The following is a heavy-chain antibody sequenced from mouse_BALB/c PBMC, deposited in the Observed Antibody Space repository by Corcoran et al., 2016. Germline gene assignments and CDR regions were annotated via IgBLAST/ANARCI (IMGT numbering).Heavy chain of an antibody. CDR3: ARSYGSSYRFAY. V-gene: IGHV1-77*01. J-gene: IGHJ3*01. CDR2: IYPGSGNT. Sequence: QVQLQQSGAELARPGASVKLSCKASGYTFTDYYINWVKQRTGQGLEWIGEIYPGSGNTYYNEKFKGKATLTADKSSSTAYMQLSSLTSEDSAVYFWARSYGSSYRFAYWGQGTLVTVSA. D-gene: IGHD1-1*01. CDR1: GYTFTDYY.